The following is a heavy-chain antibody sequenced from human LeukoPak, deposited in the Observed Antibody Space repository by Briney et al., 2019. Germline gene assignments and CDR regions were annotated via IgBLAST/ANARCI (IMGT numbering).Heavy chain of an antibody. D-gene: IGHD3-16*01. V-gene: IGHV3-7*05. CDR1: RFAFSSYW. Sequence: GGSLRLSCVASRFAFSSYWMAWVRQAPGKGLEWVANIKEDGSAKSYVDSVKGRFTISRHSSKNTLYLQMNSLRVEDTAVYYCARVGDEVAYTRGYLDHWGQGTLVTVSS. CDR2: IKEDGSAK. CDR3: ARVGDEVAYTRGYLDH. J-gene: IGHJ4*02.